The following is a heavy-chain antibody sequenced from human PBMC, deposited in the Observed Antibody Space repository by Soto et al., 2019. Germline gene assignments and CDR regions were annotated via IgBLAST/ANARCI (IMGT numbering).Heavy chain of an antibody. J-gene: IGHJ4*02. CDR2: ISTDNGNT. D-gene: IGHD3-9*01. CDR1: GYTFSNFG. Sequence: QVQLVQSGAEVKKPGASVKVSCKASGYTFSNFGISWVRQAPGQGLEWLGWISTDNGNTKSAQKFQGRVTMTADTAANTAYMELRSLISEDTAVYFCTRDAKYYDILTGYFVNDYWGQGTLVTVPS. CDR3: TRDAKYYDILTGYFVNDY. V-gene: IGHV1-18*01.